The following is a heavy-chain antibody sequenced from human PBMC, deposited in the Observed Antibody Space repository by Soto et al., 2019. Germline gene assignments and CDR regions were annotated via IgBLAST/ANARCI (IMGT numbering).Heavy chain of an antibody. CDR3: ARDRGYEPLQTRLFDY. CDR2: ISYDGSNK. J-gene: IGHJ4*02. CDR1: GFTFSSYA. D-gene: IGHD3-3*01. Sequence: GSLRLSCSASGFTFSSYAMHWVRQAPGKGLEWVAVISYDGSNKYYADSVKGRFTISRDNSKNTLYLQMNSLRAEDTAVYYCARDRGYEPLQTRLFDYWGQGTLVIVSS. V-gene: IGHV3-30-3*01.